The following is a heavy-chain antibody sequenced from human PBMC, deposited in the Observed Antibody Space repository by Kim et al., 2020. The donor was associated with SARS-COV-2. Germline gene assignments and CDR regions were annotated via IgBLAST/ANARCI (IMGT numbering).Heavy chain of an antibody. Sequence: AQKFQGRVTMTRDTSTSTVYMGLSSLRSEDTAVYYCARDIVVVPAAMGMDVWGQGTTVTVSS. V-gene: IGHV1-46*01. CDR3: ARDIVVVPAAMGMDV. D-gene: IGHD2-2*01. J-gene: IGHJ6*02.